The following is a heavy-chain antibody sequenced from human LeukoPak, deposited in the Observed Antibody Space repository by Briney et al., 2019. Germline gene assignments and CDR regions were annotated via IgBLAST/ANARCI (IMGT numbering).Heavy chain of an antibody. CDR2: IYYSGKT. CDR3: ARALSRRGYEGAFDS. V-gene: IGHV4-30-4*01. CDR1: GGSIRSGDYY. Sequence: PSETLSLTCTVSGGSIRSGDYYWGWVRQPPGEGVEWLGYIYYSGKTHYNPSLKRRLTISVDTSKKQFSLKLSSVTTADTGVYYCARALSRRGYEGAFDSGGQGTMVSVS. J-gene: IGHJ3*02. D-gene: IGHD2-2*01.